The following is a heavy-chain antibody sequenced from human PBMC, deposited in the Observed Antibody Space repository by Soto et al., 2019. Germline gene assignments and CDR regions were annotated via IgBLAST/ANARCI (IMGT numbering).Heavy chain of an antibody. J-gene: IGHJ5*02. CDR1: GGSFSGYY. Sequence: SETLSLTCAVYGGSFSGYYWSWIRQPPGKGLEWIGEINHSGSTNYNPSLKSRVTISVDTSKNQFSLKLSSVTAADTAVYYCASIFATVVTSYNWFDPWGQGTMVTVYS. V-gene: IGHV4-34*01. CDR2: INHSGST. D-gene: IGHD4-17*01. CDR3: ASIFATVVTSYNWFDP.